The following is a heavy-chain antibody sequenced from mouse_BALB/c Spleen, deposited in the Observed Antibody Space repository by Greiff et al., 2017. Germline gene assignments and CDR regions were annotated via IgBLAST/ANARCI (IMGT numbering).Heavy chain of an antibody. Sequence: QVHVKQSGPGLVQPSQSLSITCTVSGFSLTSYGVHWVRQSPGKGLEWLGVIWSGGSTDYNAAFISRLSISKDNSKSQVFFKMNSLQANDTAIYYCARNFGGNYSYYYAMDYWGQGTSVTVSS. CDR2: IWSGGST. V-gene: IGHV2-2*02. CDR3: ARNFGGNYSYYYAMDY. D-gene: IGHD2-1*01. CDR1: GFSLTSYG. J-gene: IGHJ4*01.